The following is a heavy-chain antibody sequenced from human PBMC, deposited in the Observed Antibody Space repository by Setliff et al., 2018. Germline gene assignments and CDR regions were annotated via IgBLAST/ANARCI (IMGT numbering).Heavy chain of an antibody. CDR2: INTNTGNP. CDR1: GYIFTTYA. Sequence: GASVKVSCKASGYIFTTYAIGWMRQAPGQGPEWMGWINTNTGNPSYAQGFTGRFVFSLDTSVSTAYLQISGLKGEDSAVYYCARASRFGTTMWRGDYYMDVWGKGTTVTVSS. D-gene: IGHD3-10*01. V-gene: IGHV7-4-1*02. J-gene: IGHJ6*03. CDR3: ARASRFGTTMWRGDYYMDV.